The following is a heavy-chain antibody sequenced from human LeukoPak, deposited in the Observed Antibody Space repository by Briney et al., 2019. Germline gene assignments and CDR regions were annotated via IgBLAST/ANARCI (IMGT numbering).Heavy chain of an antibody. CDR1: GFTLTNAW. V-gene: IGHV3-15*01. Sequence: PGGSLRLSCAASGFTLTNAWMSWVRQAPGKGLEWVGPIKSKGGGGTTDYAAPVKGRFTISRDDSKNTLYLQMNSLKTEDTAVYYCTTDLPTLGSGEMDYWGQGTLVTVSS. CDR2: IKSKGGGGTT. CDR3: TTDLPTLGSGEMDY. D-gene: IGHD3-10*01. J-gene: IGHJ4*02.